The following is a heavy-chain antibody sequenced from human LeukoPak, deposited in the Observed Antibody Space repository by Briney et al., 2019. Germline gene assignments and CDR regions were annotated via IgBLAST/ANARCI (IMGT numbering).Heavy chain of an antibody. V-gene: IGHV4-61*02. J-gene: IGHJ5*02. CDR2: IYASGSA. CDR3: ARDVGSSWFSIWFDP. CDR1: GGSISSDNYY. D-gene: IGHD6-13*01. Sequence: SETPSLTCTVSGGSISSDNYYWTWIRQPAGKGLEWIGRIYASGSANYNPSLKSRVTISVDTSKNQFSLKLNSVTAADTAMYYCARDVGSSWFSIWFDPWGQGTLVTVSS.